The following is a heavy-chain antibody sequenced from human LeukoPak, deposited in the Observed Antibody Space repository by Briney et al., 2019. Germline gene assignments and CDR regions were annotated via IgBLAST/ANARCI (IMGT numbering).Heavy chain of an antibody. CDR1: GYSISSGYY. Sequence: KPSETLSLTCAVSGYSISSGYYWGWIRQPPGKGLEWIGSIYHSGSTYYNPSLKSRVTISVDTSKNQFSLKLSSVTAADTAVYYCARDRYGSRNYYDGYFDLWGRGTLVTVSS. D-gene: IGHD3-10*01. CDR2: IYHSGST. J-gene: IGHJ2*01. V-gene: IGHV4-38-2*02. CDR3: ARDRYGSRNYYDGYFDL.